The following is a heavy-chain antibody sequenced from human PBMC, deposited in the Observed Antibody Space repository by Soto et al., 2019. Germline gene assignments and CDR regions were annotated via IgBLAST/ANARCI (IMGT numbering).Heavy chain of an antibody. CDR1: GGSISSYY. Sequence: PSETLSLTCTVSGGSISSYYWSWIRQPPGKGLEWIGYIYYSGSTNYNPSLKSRVTISVDTSKNQFSLKLSSVTAADTAVYYCARVPLSGDDILTGFCFDPWGQGTLVTVPS. CDR2: IYYSGST. D-gene: IGHD3-9*01. J-gene: IGHJ5*02. V-gene: IGHV4-59*01. CDR3: ARVPLSGDDILTGFCFDP.